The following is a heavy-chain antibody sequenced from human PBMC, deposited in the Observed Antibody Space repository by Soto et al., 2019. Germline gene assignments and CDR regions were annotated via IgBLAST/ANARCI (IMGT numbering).Heavy chain of an antibody. D-gene: IGHD6-6*01. V-gene: IGHV4-31*03. CDR2: IYYSGST. Sequence: QVQLQESGPGLVKPSQTLSLTCTVSGGSISSGGYYWSWIRQHPGKGLEWIGYIYYSGSTYYNPSLKSRVTISVDTSKNQFSLKLSSVTAADTAVYYCARDKRQLVLSPLRNNDDAFGIWGQGTMVTVSS. J-gene: IGHJ3*02. CDR3: ARDKRQLVLSPLRNNDDAFGI. CDR1: GGSISSGGYY.